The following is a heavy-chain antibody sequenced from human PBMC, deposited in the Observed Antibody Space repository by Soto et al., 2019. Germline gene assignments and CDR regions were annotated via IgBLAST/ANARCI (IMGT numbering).Heavy chain of an antibody. Sequence: QLQLQESGPGLVKPSETLSLTCTVSGGSISSSSYYSGWIRQPPGKGLEWIGSIYYSGSTYYNPSLKSRVTISADTSNNQFSLKLSSVTAADTAVYYCARHGSHIVVVIAAFDIWGQGTMVTVSS. CDR1: GGSISSSSYY. D-gene: IGHD2-21*01. CDR3: ARHGSHIVVVIAAFDI. V-gene: IGHV4-39*01. CDR2: IYYSGST. J-gene: IGHJ3*02.